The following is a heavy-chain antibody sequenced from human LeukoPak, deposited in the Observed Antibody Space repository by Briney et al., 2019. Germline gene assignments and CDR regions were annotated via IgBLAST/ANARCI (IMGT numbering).Heavy chain of an antibody. CDR1: GFTFSSHL. Sequence: GGSLRLSCAASGFTFSSHLMHWVRQAPGKGLVWVSRISSDGTYTNYADSVRGRFTISRDNAKNTLYLQMNSLRAEDTAVYYCARDSLPYGMDVWGQGTTVTVSS. V-gene: IGHV3-74*01. J-gene: IGHJ6*02. CDR2: ISSDGTYT. D-gene: IGHD3-16*01. CDR3: ARDSLPYGMDV.